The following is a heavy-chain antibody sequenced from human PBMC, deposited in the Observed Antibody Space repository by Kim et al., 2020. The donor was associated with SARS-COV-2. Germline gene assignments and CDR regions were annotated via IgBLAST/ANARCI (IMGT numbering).Heavy chain of an antibody. J-gene: IGHJ4*02. Sequence: ASVKVSCKASGYTFTSYGISWVRQAPGQGLEWMGWISAYNGNTNYAQKLQGRVTMTTDTSTSTAYMELRSLRSDDTAVYYCARVRAGTIFGVVIKAYPYDCWGQGTLVSVSS. V-gene: IGHV1-18*01. CDR1: GYTFTSYG. CDR2: ISAYNGNT. CDR3: ARVRAGTIFGVVIKAYPYDC. D-gene: IGHD3-3*01.